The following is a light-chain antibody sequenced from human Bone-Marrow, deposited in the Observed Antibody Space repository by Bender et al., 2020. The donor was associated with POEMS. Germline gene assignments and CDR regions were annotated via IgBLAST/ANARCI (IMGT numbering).Light chain of an antibody. Sequence: SYVLTQPPSVSVAPGEPARITCGGDNIGSKSVHWCQQKPGQAPVLVIYDDTDRPSGIPGRFSGSRSGTSASLAISGLQSEDEADYYCAVWDDSLNGWVFGGGTKLTVL. J-gene: IGLJ3*02. CDR1: NIGSKS. V-gene: IGLV3-21*02. CDR3: AVWDDSLNGWV. CDR2: DDT.